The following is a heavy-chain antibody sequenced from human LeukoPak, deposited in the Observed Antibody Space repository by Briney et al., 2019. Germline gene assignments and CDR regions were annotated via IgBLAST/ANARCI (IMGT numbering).Heavy chain of an antibody. Sequence: GESLRLSCAASGFTFSVYWMSWVRQAPGKGLEWVATIKQDGSDTYFVDSVRGRFTLSRDNAKNSLYLQMNGLRAEDTALYYCARYYFYYMDVWGKGTTITVSS. CDR2: IKQDGSDT. J-gene: IGHJ6*03. CDR1: GFTFSVYW. V-gene: IGHV3-7*01. CDR3: ARYYFYYMDV.